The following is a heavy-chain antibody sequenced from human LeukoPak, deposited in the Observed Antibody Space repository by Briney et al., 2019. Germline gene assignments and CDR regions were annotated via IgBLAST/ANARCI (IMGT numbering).Heavy chain of an antibody. J-gene: IGHJ4*02. CDR3: ARAPYYDFWSGYYSLDY. CDR2: INHSGST. D-gene: IGHD3-3*01. CDR1: GGSISSSSYY. V-gene: IGHV4-39*07. Sequence: SETLSLTCTVSGGSISSSSYYWGWIRQPPGKGLEWIGEINHSGSTNYNPSLKSRVTISVDTSKNQFSLKLSSVTAADTAVYYCARAPYYDFWSGYYSLDYWGQGTLVTVSS.